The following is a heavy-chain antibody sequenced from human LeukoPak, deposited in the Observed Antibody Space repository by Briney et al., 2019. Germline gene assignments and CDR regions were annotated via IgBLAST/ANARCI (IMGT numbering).Heavy chain of an antibody. Sequence: PSETLSLTCAVYGGSFSGYYWSWIRQPPGKGLEWIGEINHSGSTNYNPSLKSRVTISVDTSKNQFSLKLSSVTAADTAVYYCARQRVAADGVGILDYWGLGALVTVSS. CDR1: GGSFSGYY. J-gene: IGHJ4*02. CDR3: ARQRVAADGVGILDY. D-gene: IGHD1-26*01. CDR2: INHSGST. V-gene: IGHV4-34*01.